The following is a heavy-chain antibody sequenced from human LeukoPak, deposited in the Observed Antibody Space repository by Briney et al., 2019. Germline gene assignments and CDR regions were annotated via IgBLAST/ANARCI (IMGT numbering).Heavy chain of an antibody. Sequence: ASVKVSCRASGYTFTSYGISWVRQAPGQGLEWMGWISAYNGNTNYAQKLQGRVTMTTDTSTSTAYMELRSLRSDDTAVYYCAKERVAGDFDYWGQGTLVTVSS. J-gene: IGHJ4*02. CDR1: GYTFTSYG. V-gene: IGHV1-18*01. CDR2: ISAYNGNT. CDR3: AKERVAGDFDY. D-gene: IGHD1-14*01.